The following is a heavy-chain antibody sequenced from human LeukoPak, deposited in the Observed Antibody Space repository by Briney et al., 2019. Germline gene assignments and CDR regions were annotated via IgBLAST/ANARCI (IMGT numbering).Heavy chain of an antibody. V-gene: IGHV3-21*01. CDR1: GFTFSSYS. J-gene: IGHJ4*02. CDR2: ISSSSSYI. Sequence: PGGSLRLSCAASGFTFSSYSMNWVRQAPGKGLEWVSSISSSSSYIYYADSVKGRFTISRDNAKNSLYLQMSSLRAEDTAVYYCAREDYYDSSGYYYGGPYFDYWGQGTLVTVSS. D-gene: IGHD3-22*01. CDR3: AREDYYDSSGYYYGGPYFDY.